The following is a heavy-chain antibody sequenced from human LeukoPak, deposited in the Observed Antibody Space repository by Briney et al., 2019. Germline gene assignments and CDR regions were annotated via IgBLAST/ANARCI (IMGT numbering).Heavy chain of an antibody. CDR2: IRYDGSNK. J-gene: IGHJ4*02. CDR3: AKDHVVVPAAIPHFDY. CDR1: GFAFSSYG. Sequence: PGGSLRLSCAASGFAFSSYGMHWVRQAPGKGLERVAFIRYDGSNKYYADSVKGRFTISRDNSKNTLYLQMNSLRAEDTAVYYCAKDHVVVPAAIPHFDYWGQGTLVTVSS. D-gene: IGHD2-2*02. V-gene: IGHV3-30*02.